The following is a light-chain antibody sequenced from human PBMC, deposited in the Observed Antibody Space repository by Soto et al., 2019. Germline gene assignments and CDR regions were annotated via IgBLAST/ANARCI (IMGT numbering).Light chain of an antibody. V-gene: IGKV3-20*01. J-gene: IGKJ3*01. CDR3: QHYGNSPPEYT. Sequence: EIVLTQSPGTLALSPGERATLSCRASQRVSSSFLAWYQQRPGQAPRLLIFGASDRATGIPDRFSGSGSGTDFTLTISRLEPEDFAVYSCQHYGNSPPEYTFGPGTNVDSK. CDR1: QRVSSSF. CDR2: GAS.